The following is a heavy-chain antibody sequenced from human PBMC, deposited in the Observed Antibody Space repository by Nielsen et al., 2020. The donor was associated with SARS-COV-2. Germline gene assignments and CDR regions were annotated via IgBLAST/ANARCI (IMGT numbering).Heavy chain of an antibody. CDR1: GFTFSSYS. D-gene: IGHD3-22*01. CDR2: ISSSSSYI. J-gene: IGHJ4*02. CDR3: ARDSVMDYYDSSGYLDY. V-gene: IGHV3-21*01. Sequence: GESLKISCAASGFTFSSYSMNWVRQAPGKGLEWVSSISSSSSYIYYADSVKGRFTISRDNAKNSLYLQMNSLRAEDTAVYYCARDSVMDYYDSSGYLDYWGQGTLVTVSS.